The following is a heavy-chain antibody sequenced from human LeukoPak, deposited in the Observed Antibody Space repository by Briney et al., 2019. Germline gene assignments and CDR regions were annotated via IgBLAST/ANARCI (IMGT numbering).Heavy chain of an antibody. V-gene: IGHV3-21*01. D-gene: IGHD2/OR15-2a*01. CDR2: ISSSGTYV. CDR1: GFTFSSYS. CDR3: ARRISLDP. J-gene: IGHJ5*02. Sequence: GGSLRLSCAASGFTFSSYSMNWVRQAPGKGLEWVSSISSSGTYVYYADSVKGRFTISRDNAKNSLSLQMNSLRAEDTAVYYCARRISLDPWGQGTLVTVSS.